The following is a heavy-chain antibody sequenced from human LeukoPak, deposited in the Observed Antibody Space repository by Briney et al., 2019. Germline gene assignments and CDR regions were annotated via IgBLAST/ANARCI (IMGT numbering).Heavy chain of an antibody. CDR2: ISGDDGK. D-gene: IGHD3-3*02. J-gene: IGHJ4*02. V-gene: IGHV2-5*02. Sequence: SGPPLVKPTQTLTLTSTFSGCSRRFSGVGVVWIRQPPAKALEWLALISGDDGKRYSTSLKSRLTITKDTSKNQVVLTMTNMDPVDTATYYCAHRSHFPYDFDFWGQGTLVTVSS. CDR3: AHRSHFPYDFDF. CDR1: GCSRRFSGVG.